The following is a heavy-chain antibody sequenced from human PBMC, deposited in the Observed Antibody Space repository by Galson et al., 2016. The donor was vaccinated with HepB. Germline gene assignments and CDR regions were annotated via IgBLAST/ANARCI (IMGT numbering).Heavy chain of an antibody. CDR3: ARDTIFNHYYYYGMGV. Sequence: SVKVSCKASGYTFTGYYMHWVRQAPGQGLEWMGWINPNSGGTNYAQKFQGRVTMTRDTSISTAYMELSRLRSDDTAVYYCARDTIFNHYYYYGMGVWGKGTTVTVSS. J-gene: IGHJ6*04. CDR2: INPNSGGT. CDR1: GYTFTGYY. V-gene: IGHV1-2*02. D-gene: IGHD3-3*01.